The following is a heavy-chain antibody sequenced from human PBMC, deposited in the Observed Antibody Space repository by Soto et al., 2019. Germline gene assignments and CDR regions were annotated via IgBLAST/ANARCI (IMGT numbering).Heavy chain of an antibody. CDR3: ARGGDLYRGRGTTFDI. D-gene: IGHD1-7*01. CDR1: GFTVSSNY. V-gene: IGHV3-66*01. J-gene: IGHJ3*02. Sequence: EVQLVESGGGLVQPGGSLRLSCAASGFTVSSNYMSWVRQAPGKGLEWVSVIYSGGSTYYADSVKGRFTISRDNCKNTMYLQMNSMSAEDTAVYYCARGGDLYRGRGTTFDIWGHGTMVTVSS. CDR2: IYSGGST.